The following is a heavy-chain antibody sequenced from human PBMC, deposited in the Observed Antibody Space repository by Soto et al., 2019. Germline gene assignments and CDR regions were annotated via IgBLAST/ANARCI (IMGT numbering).Heavy chain of an antibody. J-gene: IGHJ4*02. CDR1: GFTFNIYA. D-gene: IGHD3-22*01. CDR3: AKDRYLDHDSRGYLFDN. V-gene: IGHV3-23*01. Sequence: EVQLLESGGDLIQPGGSLRLSCAASGFTFNIYAMTWVRQAPGKGLEWVSAISRYGDFTYYADSVEGRFTISRDNSKNTLYLQMNSLRAEDTAVYYCAKDRYLDHDSRGYLFDNWGQGKLVTVSS. CDR2: ISRYGDFT.